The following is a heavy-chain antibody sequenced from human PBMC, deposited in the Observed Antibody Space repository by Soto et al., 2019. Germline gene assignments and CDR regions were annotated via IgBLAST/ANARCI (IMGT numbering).Heavy chain of an antibody. CDR1: GGSLSNSHW. Sequence: PSETLSLTCAVSGGSLSNSHWWSWVRQPPGKGLEWIGEIYDSGTINYNPSLKSRVTISVDKSKNQFSLRVRAVTAADTAVYYCVTPIFGVITSWWNEAFDIWGQGTMVTVSS. J-gene: IGHJ3*02. CDR2: IYDSGTI. D-gene: IGHD3-3*01. V-gene: IGHV4-4*02. CDR3: VTPIFGVITSWWNEAFDI.